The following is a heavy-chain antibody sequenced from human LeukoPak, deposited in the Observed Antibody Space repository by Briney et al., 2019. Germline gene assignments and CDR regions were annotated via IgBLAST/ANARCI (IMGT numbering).Heavy chain of an antibody. CDR2: IYSDGRT. CDR3: ARVFGYDNSASREGY. V-gene: IGHV3-53*01. D-gene: IGHD3-22*01. J-gene: IGHJ4*02. Sequence: GRSLRLSCAAPGFTVNSNYMSWVRQAPGKGLEWVSLIYSDGRTYYADSVKGRSTISRDNSKNTLYLQMNNLRAEDTAMYYCARVFGYDNSASREGYWGQGTLVTVSS. CDR1: GFTVNSNY.